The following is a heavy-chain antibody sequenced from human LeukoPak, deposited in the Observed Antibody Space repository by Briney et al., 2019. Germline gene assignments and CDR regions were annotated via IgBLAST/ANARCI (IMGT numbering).Heavy chain of an antibody. CDR1: GFTFSSYA. J-gene: IGHJ4*02. CDR2: IWYDGSNK. CDR3: ARERRGYSGYDGSYFDY. Sequence: PGRSLRLSCAASGFTFSSYAMHWVRQAPGKGLEWVAVIWYDGSNKYYADSVKGRFTISRDNSKNTLYLQMNSLRAEDTAVYYCARERRGYSGYDGSYFDYWGQGILVAVSS. V-gene: IGHV3-33*08. D-gene: IGHD5-12*01.